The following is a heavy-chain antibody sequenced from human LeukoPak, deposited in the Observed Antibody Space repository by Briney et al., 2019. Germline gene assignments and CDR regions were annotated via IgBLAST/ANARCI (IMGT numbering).Heavy chain of an antibody. Sequence: ASVKVSCKVSGYTLTELSMHWVRQAPGKGLEWMGGFDPEDGETIYAQKFQGRVTMTEDTSTDTAYMELSSLRSEDTAVYYCATDTAMVRGSARFDYWGQGTLVTVSS. J-gene: IGHJ4*02. CDR1: GYTLTELS. V-gene: IGHV1-24*01. CDR3: ATDTAMVRGSARFDY. CDR2: FDPEDGET. D-gene: IGHD3-10*01.